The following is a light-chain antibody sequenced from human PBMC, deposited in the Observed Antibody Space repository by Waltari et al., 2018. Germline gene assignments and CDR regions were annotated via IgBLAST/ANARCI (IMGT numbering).Light chain of an antibody. V-gene: IGKV3-20*01. CDR1: QRVGRA. J-gene: IGKJ1*01. CDR2: GAS. Sequence: EIVLTQSPGTLSLSLGERATLPCRASQRVGRALTWYQQKPGQAPRLLIYGASTRAPGIPDRFSGSGSGTDFSLTISRLEPEDFAVYFCQHYLRLPVTFGQGTTVEI. CDR3: QHYLRLPVT.